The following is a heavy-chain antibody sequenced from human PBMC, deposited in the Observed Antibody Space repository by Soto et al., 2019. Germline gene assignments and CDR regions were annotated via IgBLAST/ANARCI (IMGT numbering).Heavy chain of an antibody. CDR3: AKGLLAIVGTTLPRDAFNI. D-gene: IGHD1-26*01. Sequence: QVQLVESGGGVVQPGRSLRLSCAASGFSFTTYVMHWVRQAAGKGLEWVAVISHDGSYKYYGDAVKGRFTISRDTSKNAVYLGMNSLRPDDTAVYYCAKGLLAIVGTTLPRDAFNIWGQGTMVTVSS. CDR1: GFSFTTYV. J-gene: IGHJ3*02. V-gene: IGHV3-30*18. CDR2: ISHDGSYK.